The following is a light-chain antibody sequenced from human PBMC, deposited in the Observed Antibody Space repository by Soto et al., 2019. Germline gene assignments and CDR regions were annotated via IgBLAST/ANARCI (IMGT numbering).Light chain of an antibody. J-gene: IGKJ4*01. CDR3: QQYHTWPIT. V-gene: IGKV3-15*01. CDR1: QTGSSKY. Sequence: IVLTQSPGTVSLSPGERATLSCRASQTGSSKYLAWYKQKPGQAPRLLISGASTGATGIPARFSGSGSGTEFTLTISSLQSEDCAIYYCQQYHTWPITFGGGTKVDIK. CDR2: GAS.